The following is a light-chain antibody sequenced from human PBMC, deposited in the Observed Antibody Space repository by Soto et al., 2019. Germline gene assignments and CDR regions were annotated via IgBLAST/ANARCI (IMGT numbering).Light chain of an antibody. V-gene: IGLV1-44*01. CDR2: RNS. Sequence: QSGVTQPPSASGTPGQRIIISCAGSSSNIGRNTVNWYQHFPGRAPQVVIYRNSHRPSGVPDRFSGSQSGSSASLAISGLQSEDEADYYCAAWDDNLRGVVFGGGTQLTVL. CDR3: AAWDDNLRGVV. J-gene: IGLJ3*02. CDR1: SSNIGRNT.